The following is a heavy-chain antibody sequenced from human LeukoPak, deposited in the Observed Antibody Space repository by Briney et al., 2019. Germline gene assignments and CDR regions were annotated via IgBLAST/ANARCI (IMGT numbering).Heavy chain of an antibody. CDR1: GFTFSSYA. Sequence: PGGSLRLSCAASGFTFSSYAMTWVRQAPGKGLEWVSGIIESGGSAFYADSVKGRFTISRDNSKNTLYLQMNSLRAEDTAVYYCARDGALPDIVVVRNFDYWGQGTLVTVSS. V-gene: IGHV3-23*01. D-gene: IGHD2-15*01. J-gene: IGHJ4*02. CDR2: IIESGGSA. CDR3: ARDGALPDIVVVRNFDY.